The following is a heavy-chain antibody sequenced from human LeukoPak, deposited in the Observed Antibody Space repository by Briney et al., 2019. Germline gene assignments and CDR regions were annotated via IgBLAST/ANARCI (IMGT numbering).Heavy chain of an antibody. J-gene: IGHJ4*02. Sequence: GGPLRLSCAASGFTFRDYHMNWIGQAPGKGLEWLSYIIPGGDATYFADSVKGRFTISRDNAKNSLYLQMNSLTAEDTAVYYCAGVRDIAVAGPGGYFDYWGQGTLVTVSS. D-gene: IGHD6-19*01. V-gene: IGHV3-11*01. CDR3: AGVRDIAVAGPGGYFDY. CDR2: IIPGGDAT. CDR1: GFTFRDYH.